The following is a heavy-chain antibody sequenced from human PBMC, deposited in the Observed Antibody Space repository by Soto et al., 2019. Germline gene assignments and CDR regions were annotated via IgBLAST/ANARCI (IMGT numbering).Heavy chain of an antibody. J-gene: IGHJ4*02. Sequence: VQLVESGGGLVQPGGSLRLSCAASGFTFSSYDMHWVRQATGKRLEWVSTIGTAGDTYYPGSVKGRITISRENAKNSLYLQMNSRRAGDAAVYYCARGTPRGGFDYWGQGTLVTVSS. CDR2: IGTAGDT. CDR1: GFTFSSYD. D-gene: IGHD3-10*01. CDR3: ARGTPRGGFDY. V-gene: IGHV3-13*01.